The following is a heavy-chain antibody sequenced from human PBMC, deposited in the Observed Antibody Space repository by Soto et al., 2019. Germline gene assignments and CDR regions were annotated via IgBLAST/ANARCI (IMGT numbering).Heavy chain of an antibody. CDR2: IYYSGST. Sequence: SETLSLTCTVSGGSISSYYWSWIRQPPGKGLEWIGYIYYSGSTNYNPSLKSRVTISVDTSKNQFPLKLSSVTAADTAVYYCARGDMTTVTKYYYYGMDVWGQGTTVTVSS. CDR1: GGSISSYY. J-gene: IGHJ6*02. D-gene: IGHD4-17*01. V-gene: IGHV4-59*01. CDR3: ARGDMTTVTKYYYYGMDV.